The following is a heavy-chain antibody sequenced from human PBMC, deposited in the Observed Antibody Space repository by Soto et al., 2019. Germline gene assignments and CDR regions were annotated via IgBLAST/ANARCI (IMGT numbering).Heavy chain of an antibody. CDR3: ASPGGYCSSTSCSFDY. V-gene: IGHV5-51*01. CDR2: IYPGDSDT. CDR1: GYSFTSYW. J-gene: IGHJ4*02. D-gene: IGHD2-2*01. Sequence: PGESLKISCKGSGYSFTSYWIGWVRQMPGKGLEWMGIIYPGDSDTRYSPSFQGQVTISADKSISTAYLQWSSLKASDTAMYYCASPGGYCSSTSCSFDYWGQGTVVTVSS.